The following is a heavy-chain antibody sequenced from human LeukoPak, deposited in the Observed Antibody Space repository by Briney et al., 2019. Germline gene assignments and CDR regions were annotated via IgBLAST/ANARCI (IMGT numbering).Heavy chain of an antibody. Sequence: GGSLRLSCEASGFTFRSYWMTWVRQAAGRGLEWVAYIKEDGREKYYVDSVKGRFTISRDNAKNSLYLQMNSLRAEDTAVYYCSGGSSWQSNWFDPWGQGTLVTVSS. D-gene: IGHD6-13*01. J-gene: IGHJ5*02. CDR2: IKEDGREK. V-gene: IGHV3-7*04. CDR1: GFTFRSYW. CDR3: SGGSSWQSNWFDP.